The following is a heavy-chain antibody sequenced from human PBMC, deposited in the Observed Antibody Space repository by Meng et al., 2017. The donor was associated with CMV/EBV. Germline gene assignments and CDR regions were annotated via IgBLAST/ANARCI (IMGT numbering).Heavy chain of an antibody. CDR2: IYHSGST. CDR3: AGSGRSSSSGRSFLDY. D-gene: IGHD6-6*01. CDR1: GYSISSGYY. V-gene: IGHV4-38-2*02. J-gene: IGHJ4*02. Sequence: SETLSLTCTVSGYSISSGYYWGWIRQPPGKGLEWIGSIYHSGSTYYNPSLKSRVTISVDTSKNQFSLKLSSVIAAGTAVYYCAGSGRSSSSGRSFLDYWGQGTLVTVSS.